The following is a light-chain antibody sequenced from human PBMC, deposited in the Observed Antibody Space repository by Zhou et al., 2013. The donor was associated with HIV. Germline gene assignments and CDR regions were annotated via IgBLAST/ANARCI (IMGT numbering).Light chain of an antibody. V-gene: IGKV1-5*03. J-gene: IGKJ2*01. CDR3: QQYNTYPYT. Sequence: DIQMTQSPTTLSASIGDRVTITCRANQTITHWLAWYQQKSGEAPKLLIYQASILENGVSSRFRGGGSGTQFTLTITNLQPADLATYYCQQYNTYPYTFGQGTRLEIK. CDR2: QAS. CDR1: QTITHW.